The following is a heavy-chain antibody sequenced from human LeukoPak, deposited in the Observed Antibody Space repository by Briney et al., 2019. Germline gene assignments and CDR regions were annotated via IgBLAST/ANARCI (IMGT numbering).Heavy chain of an antibody. CDR2: ISGSGGST. CDR3: ARGGDYPFDY. J-gene: IGHJ4*02. CDR1: GFTFSSYA. D-gene: IGHD4-17*01. Sequence: PGGSLRLSCEASGFTFSSYAMSWVRQAPGKGLEWVSVISGSGGSTYYADSVKGRFTISRDNTKNALYLQMNRLRAEDTALYYCARGGDYPFDYWGQGTLVTVSS. V-gene: IGHV3-23*01.